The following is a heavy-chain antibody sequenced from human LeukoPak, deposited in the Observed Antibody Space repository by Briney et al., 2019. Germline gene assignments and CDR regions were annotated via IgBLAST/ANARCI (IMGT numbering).Heavy chain of an antibody. CDR1: GGSISSSSYY. Sequence: SETLSLTCTVSGGSISSSSYYWGWIRQPPGKGLEWIGSIYYSGSTYYNPSLKSRVTISVDTSKNQFSLKLSSVTAADTAVYYCARGRPPYYYDSSGKISDAFDIWGQGTMVTVSS. CDR3: ARGRPPYYYDSSGKISDAFDI. D-gene: IGHD3-22*01. V-gene: IGHV4-39*07. CDR2: IYYSGST. J-gene: IGHJ3*02.